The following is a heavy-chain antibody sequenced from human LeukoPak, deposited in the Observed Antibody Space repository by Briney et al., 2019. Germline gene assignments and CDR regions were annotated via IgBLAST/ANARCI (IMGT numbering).Heavy chain of an antibody. Sequence: GASVKVSCKASGGTFSSYAISWVRQAPGQGLEWMGGIIPIFGTANYAQKFQGRVTITADESTSTAYMELSSLRSEDTAVYYCARANYDILTGYRVPYYFDYWGQGTLVTVSS. J-gene: IGHJ4*02. V-gene: IGHV1-69*13. CDR2: IIPIFGTA. D-gene: IGHD3-9*01. CDR1: GGTFSSYA. CDR3: ARANYDILTGYRVPYYFDY.